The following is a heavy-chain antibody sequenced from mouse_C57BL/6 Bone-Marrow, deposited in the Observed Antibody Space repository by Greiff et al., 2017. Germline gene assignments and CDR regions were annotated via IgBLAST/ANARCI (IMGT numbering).Heavy chain of an antibody. Sequence: QVQLKHSGAELARPGASVKLSCKASGYTFTSYGISWVKQSTGQGLEWIGEIYPRSGNTYYNEKFEGKATLTADKSSSTAYMELRSLTSEDSAVYFCAKIGGGWFAYWGQGTLVTVSA. CDR2: IYPRSGNT. V-gene: IGHV1-81*01. D-gene: IGHD3-1*01. J-gene: IGHJ3*01. CDR1: GYTFTSYG. CDR3: AKIGGGWFAY.